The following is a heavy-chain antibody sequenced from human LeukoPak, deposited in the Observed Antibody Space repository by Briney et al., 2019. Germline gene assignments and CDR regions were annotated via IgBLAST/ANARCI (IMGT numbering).Heavy chain of an antibody. V-gene: IGHV3-74*01. CDR1: GFTFSNYW. D-gene: IGHD2-21*02. J-gene: IGHJ4*02. Sequence: GGSLRLSCAASGFTFSNYWMHWVRQGPVKGLVWVSRINDDGSSTSYADSVKGRFTISRDNAKNTLYLQMNSLRAEDTAVYYCARGPYCGGDCYFDYWGQGTLVTVSS. CDR3: ARGPYCGGDCYFDY. CDR2: INDDGSST.